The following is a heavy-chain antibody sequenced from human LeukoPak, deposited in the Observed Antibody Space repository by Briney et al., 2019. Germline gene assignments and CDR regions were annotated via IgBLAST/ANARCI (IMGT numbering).Heavy chain of an antibody. D-gene: IGHD2-2*01. CDR3: ARDAESSYYYGMDV. Sequence: PGRFLRLSCAASGFTFSSYAMHWVRQAPGKGLEWVAVISYDGSNKYYADSVKGRFTISRDNSKNTLYLQMNSLRAEDTAVYYCARDAESSYYYGMDVWGQGTTVTVSS. CDR1: GFTFSSYA. J-gene: IGHJ6*02. V-gene: IGHV3-30*04. CDR2: ISYDGSNK.